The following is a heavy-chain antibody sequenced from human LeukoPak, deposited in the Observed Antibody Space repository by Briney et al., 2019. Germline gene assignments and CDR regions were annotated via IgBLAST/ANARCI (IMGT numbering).Heavy chain of an antibody. CDR2: INQDGSEK. J-gene: IGHJ6*03. CDR3: ARDRGGMVRGVIITYSYYMDV. CDR1: GITLISYN. Sequence: GGSLRLSCAASGITLISYNMNWVRQAPGKGLEWVANINQDGSEKFSVDSVKGRFTISRDNAKKSLYLQMNSLRAEDTAVYYCARDRGGMVRGVIITYSYYMDVWGKGTTVTVSS. D-gene: IGHD3-10*01. V-gene: IGHV3-7*01.